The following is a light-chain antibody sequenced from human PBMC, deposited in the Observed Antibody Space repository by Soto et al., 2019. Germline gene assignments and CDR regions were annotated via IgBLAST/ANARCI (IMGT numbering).Light chain of an antibody. CDR2: AAS. Sequence: DIQMTQSPSSLSASVGDRVTITCRASQSISSYLNWYQQKPGKAPKLLIYAASSLQSGVPSRFSGSGSGKDFILTISILKPEDFATYYCQQSYRTPRTFGQGTRVDIK. V-gene: IGKV1-39*01. CDR3: QQSYRTPRT. J-gene: IGKJ1*01. CDR1: QSISSY.